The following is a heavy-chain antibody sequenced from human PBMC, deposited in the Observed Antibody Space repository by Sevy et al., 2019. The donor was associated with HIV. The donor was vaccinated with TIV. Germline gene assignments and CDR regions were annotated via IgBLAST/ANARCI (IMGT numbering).Heavy chain of an antibody. CDR1: GGSISSYY. D-gene: IGHD3-3*01. Sequence: SETLSLTCTVSGGSISSYYWSWIRQPPGKGLEWIGYIYYSGSTNYNPSLKSLVTISVDTSKNQFSLKLSSVTAADTAMYYCARTTPLYDFWSSYYGGLGYYFDYWGQGTLVTVSS. J-gene: IGHJ4*02. CDR3: ARTTPLYDFWSSYYGGLGYYFDY. CDR2: IYYSGST. V-gene: IGHV4-59*01.